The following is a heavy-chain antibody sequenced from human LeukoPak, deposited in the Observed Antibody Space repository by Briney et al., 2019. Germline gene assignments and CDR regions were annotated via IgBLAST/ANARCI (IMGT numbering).Heavy chain of an antibody. J-gene: IGHJ3*02. CDR3: ARVEAAAGATPYAFDI. D-gene: IGHD6-13*01. CDR1: GYSITSGYY. CDR2: IYHSGST. V-gene: IGHV4-38-2*02. Sequence: SETLSLTCSVSGYSITSGYYWGWIRQPPGKGLEWIASIYHSGSTYYNPSLKSRVTISVDTSKNQFSLKLSSVTAADTAVYYCARVEAAAGATPYAFDIWGQGTMVTVSS.